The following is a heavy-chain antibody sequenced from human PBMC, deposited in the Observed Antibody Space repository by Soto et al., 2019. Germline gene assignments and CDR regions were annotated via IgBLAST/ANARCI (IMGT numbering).Heavy chain of an antibody. CDR3: AKSVDRDN. J-gene: IGHJ4*02. Sequence: GGSLRLACAASGFLFSDFYMSWIREAPGKGLEWVSYISLSRGYTKYADSVKGRFTISRDNTKNLLYLQMNSLRAEDTAVYYCAKSVDRDNWGQGTLVTVSS. CDR2: ISLSRGYT. V-gene: IGHV3-11*06. CDR1: GFLFSDFY. D-gene: IGHD2-15*01.